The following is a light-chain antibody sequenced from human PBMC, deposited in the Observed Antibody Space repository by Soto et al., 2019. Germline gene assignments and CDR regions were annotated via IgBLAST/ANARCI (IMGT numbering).Light chain of an antibody. CDR3: GTWDSLSAGVV. V-gene: IGLV1-51*02. CDR1: SSDIGYNS. Sequence: QSVLTQPPSVSAAPGQRVTISCSGSSSDIGYNSVSWYQHLPGTAPKLLIYEDYRRPSGIPDRFSASKSGTSATLDITGLQTGDEADYYCGTWDSLSAGVVFGGGTKVTVL. CDR2: EDY. J-gene: IGLJ2*01.